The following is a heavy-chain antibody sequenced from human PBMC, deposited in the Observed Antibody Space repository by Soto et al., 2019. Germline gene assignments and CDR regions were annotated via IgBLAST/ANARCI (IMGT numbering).Heavy chain of an antibody. CDR3: ARAPFTFGGVIVYGMDV. V-gene: IGHV4-31*03. CDR2: IYYSGST. Sequence: SETLSLTCTVSGGSISSGGYYWSWIRQHPGKGLEWIGYIYYSGSTYYNPSLKSRVTISVDTSKNQFSLKLSSVTAADTAVYYCARAPFTFGGVIVYGMDVWGQGTTVTVSS. CDR1: GGSISSGGYY. D-gene: IGHD3-16*02. J-gene: IGHJ6*02.